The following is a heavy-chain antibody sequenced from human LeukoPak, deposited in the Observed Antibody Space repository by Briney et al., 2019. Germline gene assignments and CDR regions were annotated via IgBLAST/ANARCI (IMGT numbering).Heavy chain of an antibody. J-gene: IGHJ4*02. CDR3: AKDGAAAGASSPFDY. CDR1: GFTFSSYA. Sequence: GRSLRLSCAASGFTFSSYAMHWVRQAPGKGLEWVAVISYDGSNKYYADSVKGRFTISRDNSKNTLYLQMNSLRAEDTAVYYCAKDGAAAGASSPFDYWGQGTLVTVSS. V-gene: IGHV3-30-3*01. CDR2: ISYDGSNK. D-gene: IGHD6-13*01.